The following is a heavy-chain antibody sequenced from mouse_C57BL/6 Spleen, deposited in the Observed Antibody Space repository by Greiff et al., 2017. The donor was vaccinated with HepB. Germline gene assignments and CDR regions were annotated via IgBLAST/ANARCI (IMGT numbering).Heavy chain of an antibody. CDR3: ARDYGNYFAY. Sequence: VQLQQPGAELVKPGASVKLSCKASGYTFTSYWMHWVKQRPGQGLEWIGMIHPNSGSTNYNEKFKSKATLTVDKSSSTAYMQLCSLTSEDSAVYYCARDYGNYFAYWGQGTLVTVSA. D-gene: IGHD2-1*01. V-gene: IGHV1-64*01. CDR2: IHPNSGST. J-gene: IGHJ3*01. CDR1: GYTFTSYW.